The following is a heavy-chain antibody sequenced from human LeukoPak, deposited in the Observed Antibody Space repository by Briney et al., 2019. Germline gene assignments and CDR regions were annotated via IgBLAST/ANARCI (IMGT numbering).Heavy chain of an antibody. Sequence: GGSLRLSCAASGFTFSSYTMSWVRQAPGKGLEWVSTITTSDGNTYYADSVKGRFTVSRDNSKNTLFLQMNSLRAEDRAVYYCAKDGGLWVSAHWGDSWGRGTLVTVSS. CDR3: AKDGGLWVSAHWGDS. J-gene: IGHJ4*02. D-gene: IGHD7-27*01. V-gene: IGHV3-23*01. CDR1: GFTFSSYT. CDR2: ITTSDGNT.